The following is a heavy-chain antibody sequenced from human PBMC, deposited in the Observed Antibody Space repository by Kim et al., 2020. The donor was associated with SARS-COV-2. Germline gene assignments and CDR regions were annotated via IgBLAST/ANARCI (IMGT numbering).Heavy chain of an antibody. V-gene: IGHV3-33*06. D-gene: IGHD1-26*01. CDR1: GFTFSSYG. J-gene: IGHJ4*02. Sequence: GGSLRLSCAASGFTFSSYGMHWVRQAPGKGLEWVAVIWYDGSNKYYADSVKGRFTISRDNSKNTLYLQMNSLRAEDTAVYYCAKDEGLVGATTGIDYWGQGTLVTVSS. CDR3: AKDEGLVGATTGIDY. CDR2: IWYDGSNK.